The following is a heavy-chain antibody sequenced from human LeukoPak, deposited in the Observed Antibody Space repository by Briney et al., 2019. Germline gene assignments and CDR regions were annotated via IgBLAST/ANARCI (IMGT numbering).Heavy chain of an antibody. V-gene: IGHV4-59*01. D-gene: IGHD6-13*01. CDR1: GDSISSYY. J-gene: IGHJ4*02. Sequence: PSETLSLTCTVSGDSISSYYWSWIRQPPGKGLEWIGYIHYSGSTNYNPSLKSRVTISVDTSKNQFSLILSSVTTADTAVYYCAREVVAVAGTVDYWGQGTLVTVSS. CDR3: AREVVAVAGTVDY. CDR2: IHYSGST.